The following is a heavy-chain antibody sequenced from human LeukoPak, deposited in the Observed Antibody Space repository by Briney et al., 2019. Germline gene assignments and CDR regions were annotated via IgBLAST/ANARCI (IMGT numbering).Heavy chain of an antibody. V-gene: IGHV3-21*01. D-gene: IGHD5-24*01. CDR1: GFTFSSYS. Sequence: GGSLRLSCAASGFTFSSYSMNWVRQAPGKRLEWVSSISSSSSYIYYADSVKGRFTISRDNAKNSLYLQMNSLRAEDTAVYYCARGEKATPNWFDPWGQGTLVTVSS. J-gene: IGHJ5*02. CDR2: ISSSSSYI. CDR3: ARGEKATPNWFDP.